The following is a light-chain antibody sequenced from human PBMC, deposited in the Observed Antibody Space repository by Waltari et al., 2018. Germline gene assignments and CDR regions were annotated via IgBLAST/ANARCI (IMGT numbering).Light chain of an antibody. Sequence: EIVMMQSPVTLSVSPGQTATLSCRASQSVSINLAWYQQKPGQAPRLLIYAASTRATGVPARFSGGGSGTEFTLTISSLQSEDFAVYYCQHYNNWPPGTTFGQGTKLEIK. J-gene: IGKJ1*01. CDR2: AAS. CDR1: QSVSIN. V-gene: IGKV3-15*01. CDR3: QHYNNWPPGTT.